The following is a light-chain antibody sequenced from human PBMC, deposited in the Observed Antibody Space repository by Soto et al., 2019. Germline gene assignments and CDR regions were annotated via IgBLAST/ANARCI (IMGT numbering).Light chain of an antibody. CDR3: QQYNSYSGT. CDR2: DAS. Sequence: DIQMTQSPSTLSASVGDRVTIPCQASQSISSWLAWYQQKPGKAPKLLIYDASSLESGVPSRFSGSGAGTEFTISISSLQPDDFETYDCQQYNSYSGTFGQGTKVDIK. CDR1: QSISSW. V-gene: IGKV1-5*01. J-gene: IGKJ1*01.